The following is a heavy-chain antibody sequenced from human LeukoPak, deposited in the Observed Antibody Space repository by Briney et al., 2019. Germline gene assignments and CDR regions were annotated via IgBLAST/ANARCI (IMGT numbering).Heavy chain of an antibody. V-gene: IGHV3-74*01. CDR2: VNPDGRRT. D-gene: IGHD2-2*01. CDR3: AREVEEVPTAMGVYYYYFMDV. Sequence: GSLRLSCAASGFTFSNNWMHWVRQAPGKGLVWVSRVNPDGRRTNYAGSVKGRFTISRDNAKNTLYLQLNSLRAEDTAVYYCAREVEEVPTAMGVYYYYFMDVWGKGTTVTVSS. J-gene: IGHJ6*03. CDR1: GFTFSNNW.